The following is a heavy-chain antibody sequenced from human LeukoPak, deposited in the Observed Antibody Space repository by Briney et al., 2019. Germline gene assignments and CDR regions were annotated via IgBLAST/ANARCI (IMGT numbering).Heavy chain of an antibody. Sequence: SETLSLTCSVSGGSISSYYWSWIRQPPGKGLEWIGYIYSSGNTNYNPSLKSRVTISVDTSKNQFSLQLSSVTAADTAVYYCARSGTLTGYLYWGQGTLSPSPQ. D-gene: IGHD3-9*01. CDR3: ARSGTLTGYLY. CDR1: GGSISSYY. CDR2: IYSSGNT. V-gene: IGHV4-59*01. J-gene: IGHJ4*02.